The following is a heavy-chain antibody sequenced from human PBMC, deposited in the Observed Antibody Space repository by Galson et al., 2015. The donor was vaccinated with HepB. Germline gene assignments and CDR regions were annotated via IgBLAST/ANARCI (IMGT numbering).Heavy chain of an antibody. CDR2: IRKDGREK. D-gene: IGHD6-19*01. CDR3: ARHLGSDWPDY. Sequence: SLRLSCAASGFTFSSYWLTWVRQAPGKGLEWVANIRKDGREKYYVDSVKGRFTISRDNAKNSLFLQMNNLRVEDTAFYHCARHLGSDWPDYWGQGTLVTVSS. CDR1: GFTFSSYW. J-gene: IGHJ4*02. V-gene: IGHV3-7*03.